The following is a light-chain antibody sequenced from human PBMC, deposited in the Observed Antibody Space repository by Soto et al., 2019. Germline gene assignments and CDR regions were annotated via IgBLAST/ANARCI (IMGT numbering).Light chain of an antibody. CDR2: LNSDGSH. CDR1: SGHSSDA. CDR3: QTLGTGIVI. V-gene: IGLV4-69*01. J-gene: IGLJ2*01. Sequence: QPVLTQSPSASASLGASVKLTCTLSSGHSSDAIAWHQQQPEKGPRFLMNLNSDGSHTKGDGIPDRFSGSSSGAERYLTISSLQSEDEADYYCQTLGTGIVIFGGGTKVTVL.